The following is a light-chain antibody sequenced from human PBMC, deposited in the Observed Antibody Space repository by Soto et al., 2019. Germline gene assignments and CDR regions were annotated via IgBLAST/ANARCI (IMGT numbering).Light chain of an antibody. CDR1: QSISSW. CDR3: HQYNSYPCT. CDR2: DAF. V-gene: IGKV1-5*01. J-gene: IGKJ2*02. Sequence: DIQMTQSPSTLSASVGDRVTITCRASQSISSWLAWYQQKPGKAPKLLIYDAFSLESGVPSRFSGSGSGTEFTLTISSLQPDDFANYYCHQYNSYPCTFGQGTKLEIK.